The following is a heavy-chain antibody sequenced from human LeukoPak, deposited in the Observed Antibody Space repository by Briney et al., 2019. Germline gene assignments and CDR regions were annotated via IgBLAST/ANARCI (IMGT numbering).Heavy chain of an antibody. CDR3: ARGRYNDYGFDY. CDR2: LYYSGST. V-gene: IGHV4-59*01. J-gene: IGHJ4*02. CDR1: GCSISSYY. Sequence: PSETLSLTCTASGCSISSYYWSWIRQPPGKELEWIGYLYYSGSTNYNPSFKSQVTMSVDTAKTQFSLKLNSMTAADTAVYFCARGRYNDYGFDYWGQGTLVTVSS. D-gene: IGHD4-17*01.